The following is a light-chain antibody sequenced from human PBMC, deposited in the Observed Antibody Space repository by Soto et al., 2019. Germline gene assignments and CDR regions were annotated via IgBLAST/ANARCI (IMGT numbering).Light chain of an antibody. Sequence: DIQMTQSPSSLSASVGDRVAITCRASHNINTYLNWYQQRPGKAPRLLIYAASSVQGGVPSRFSGSGSGTDFPLTINSLQPEDFANYYCQQSGSTFTFGQGTRLEIE. CDR2: AAS. J-gene: IGKJ5*01. CDR3: QQSGSTFT. V-gene: IGKV1-39*01. CDR1: HNINTY.